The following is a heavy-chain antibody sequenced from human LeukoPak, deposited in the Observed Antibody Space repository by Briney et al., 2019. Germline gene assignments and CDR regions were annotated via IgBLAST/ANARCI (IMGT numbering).Heavy chain of an antibody. J-gene: IGHJ4*02. V-gene: IGHV4-39*07. Sequence: SETLSLTCTVSGGSISSSSYYWGWIRQPPGKGLEWIGSIYYSGRTHYNPSLKSRVAISVFTSKSQFSLTLNSVTAADTAVYHCARLKGLGEVSPYFDSWGQGRLVTVSS. CDR1: GGSISSSSYY. CDR3: ARLKGLGEVSPYFDS. CDR2: IYYSGRT. D-gene: IGHD3-16*02.